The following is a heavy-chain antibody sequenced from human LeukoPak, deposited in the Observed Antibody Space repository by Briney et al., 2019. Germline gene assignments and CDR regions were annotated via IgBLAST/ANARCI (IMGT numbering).Heavy chain of an antibody. V-gene: IGHV3-23*01. CDR3: AKDRYYDSSGPSDY. CDR1: GFTFSSYT. D-gene: IGHD3-22*01. Sequence: GGSLRLSCAASGFTFSSYTMSWVRQAPGKGLEWVSGISGSGGSTYYADSVKGRFTISRDNSKNTLYLQMNSLRAEDTAVYYCAKDRYYDSSGPSDYWGQGTLSPSPQ. J-gene: IGHJ4*02. CDR2: ISGSGGST.